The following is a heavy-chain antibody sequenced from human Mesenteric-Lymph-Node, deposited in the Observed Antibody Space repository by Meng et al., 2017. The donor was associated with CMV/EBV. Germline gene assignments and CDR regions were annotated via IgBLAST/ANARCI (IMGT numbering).Heavy chain of an antibody. D-gene: IGHD2-2*01. V-gene: IGHV1-2*02. CDR1: GYTFTGYY. CDR2: INPNSGGT. J-gene: IGHJ4*02. Sequence: ASVKVSCKASGYTFTGYYMHWVRQAPGQGLEWMGWINPNSGGTNYAQKFQGRVTMTRNTSIRTAYMELSSLRSEDTAVYYCARGLEYCSSTSCQQYYFDYWGQGSLVTVSS. CDR3: ARGLEYCSSTSCQQYYFDY.